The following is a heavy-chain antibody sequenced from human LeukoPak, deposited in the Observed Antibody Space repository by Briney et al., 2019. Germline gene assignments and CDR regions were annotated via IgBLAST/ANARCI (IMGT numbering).Heavy chain of an antibody. D-gene: IGHD2-15*01. CDR1: GGSIRSGAYY. V-gene: IGHV4-31*03. J-gene: IGHJ5*02. CDR2: VYYSGST. Sequence: PSETLFLTCTVSGGSIRSGAYYWSWVRQHPGKGLEWIGYVYYSGSTHYNPSLTSRVTISVDTSQNQFSLKLSSVTVADTAVYFCARTPRPASVAAGNNWFDPWGQGTLVTVSS. CDR3: ARTPRPASVAAGNNWFDP.